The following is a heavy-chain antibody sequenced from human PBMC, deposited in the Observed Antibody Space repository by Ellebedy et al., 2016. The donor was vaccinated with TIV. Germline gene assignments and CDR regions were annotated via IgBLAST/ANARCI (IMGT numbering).Heavy chain of an antibody. CDR3: ARHRVSANFGLDV. J-gene: IGHJ6*02. CDR2: IYPGDSDT. D-gene: IGHD2-8*01. CDR1: GYSFTSYW. V-gene: IGHV5-51*01. Sequence: GESLKISCKGSGYSFTSYWIGWVRQMPGKGLEWMGIIYPGDSDTRYSPSFQGQVTISADKSISTAYLQWSSLKASDTAIYYCARHRVSANFGLDVWGQGTTVTVSS.